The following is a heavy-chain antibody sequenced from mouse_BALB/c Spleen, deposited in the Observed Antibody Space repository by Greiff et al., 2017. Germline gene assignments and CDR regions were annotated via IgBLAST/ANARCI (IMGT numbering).Heavy chain of an antibody. V-gene: IGHV5-4*02. D-gene: IGHD2-10*02. Sequence: EVQVVESGGGLVKPGGSLKLSCAASGFTFSDYYMYWVRQTPEKRLEWVATISDGGSYTYYPDSVKGRFTISRDNAKNNLYLQMSSLKSEDTAMYYCARGEYGNYEKAMDYWGQGTSVTVSS. CDR1: GFTFSDYY. J-gene: IGHJ4*01. CDR3: ARGEYGNYEKAMDY. CDR2: ISDGGSYT.